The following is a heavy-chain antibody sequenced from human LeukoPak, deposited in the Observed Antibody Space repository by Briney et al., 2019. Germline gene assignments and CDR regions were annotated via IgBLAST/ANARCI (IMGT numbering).Heavy chain of an antibody. V-gene: IGHV3-23*01. Sequence: PGGSLRPSCAASGFTFSSYAMSWVRQAPGKGLEWVSAISGSGGSTYYADSVKGRFTISRDNSKNTLYLQMNSLRAEDTAVYYCAKDVRQQLEACFDYWGQGTLVTVSS. J-gene: IGHJ4*02. CDR2: ISGSGGST. CDR3: AKDVRQQLEACFDY. D-gene: IGHD6-13*01. CDR1: GFTFSSYA.